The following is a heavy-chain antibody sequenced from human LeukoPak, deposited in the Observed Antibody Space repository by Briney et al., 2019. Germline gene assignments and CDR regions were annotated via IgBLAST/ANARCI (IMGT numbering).Heavy chain of an antibody. CDR2: ISAYNGNT. CDR1: GYTFTSYG. J-gene: IGHJ4*01. CDR3: ATNCYQYTYGNNCFDY. Sequence: ASVKVSCKASGYTFTSYGISWVRQAPGQGLEWMGWISAYNGNTNYAQKLQGRVTMTTDTSTSTAYMELRSLRSDDTAVYYCATNCYQYTYGNNCFDYWGHGTLVTVSS. D-gene: IGHD5-18*01. V-gene: IGHV1-18*01.